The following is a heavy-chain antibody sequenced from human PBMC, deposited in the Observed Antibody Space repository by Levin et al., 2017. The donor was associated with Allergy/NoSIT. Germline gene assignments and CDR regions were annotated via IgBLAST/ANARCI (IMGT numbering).Heavy chain of an antibody. J-gene: IGHJ4*02. V-gene: IGHV3-48*03. CDR2: ISSDSYTI. CDR3: ARVTLAAAIDH. Sequence: PGGSLRLSCAASGFTFSTYEMTWVRQAPGKGLEWVSYISSDSYTIYYADSVQGRFTISRDNAKNSLYLQMNSLRAEDTAFYYCARVTLAAAIDHWGQGTLVTVSS. D-gene: IGHD6-13*01. CDR1: GFTFSTYE.